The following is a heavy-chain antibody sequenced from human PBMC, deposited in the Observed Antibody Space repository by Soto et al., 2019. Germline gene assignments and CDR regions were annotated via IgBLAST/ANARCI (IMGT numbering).Heavy chain of an antibody. D-gene: IGHD4-17*01. CDR1: GGTFSSYA. CDR3: ASDYGGKKGYYYYGMDV. CDR2: IIPIFGTA. J-gene: IGHJ6*02. Sequence: SVKVSCKASGGTFSSYAISWVRQAPGQGLEWMGGIIPIFGTANYAQKFQGRVTITADESTSTAYMELSSLRSEDTAVYYCASDYGGKKGYYYYGMDVWGQGTTVTVSS. V-gene: IGHV1-69*13.